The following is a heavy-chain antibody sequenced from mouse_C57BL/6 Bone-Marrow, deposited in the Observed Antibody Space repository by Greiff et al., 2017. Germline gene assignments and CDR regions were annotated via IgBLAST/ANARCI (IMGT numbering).Heavy chain of an antibody. CDR3: ARGKRLAY. CDR1: GYAFSSSW. CDR2: IYPGDGDT. J-gene: IGHJ3*01. Sequence: QVQLQPSGPELVKPGASVKISCKASGYAFSSSWMNWVKQRPGKGLEWIGRIYPGDGDTNYNEKFKGKATLTVDKYSSTAYMQLSSLASEDSAVYCGARGKRLAYWGKGTLVTVSA. V-gene: IGHV1-82*01.